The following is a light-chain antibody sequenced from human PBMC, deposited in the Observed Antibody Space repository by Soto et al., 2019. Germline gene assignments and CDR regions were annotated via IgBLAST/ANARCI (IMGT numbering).Light chain of an antibody. J-gene: IGKJ1*01. CDR1: QSVXSK. CDR2: XAS. CDR3: QQYNNRWT. V-gene: IGKV3-15*01. Sequence: IVMTQSPATLSVSPGERATLSCRASQSVXSKLGWYQQKPGRAPRLLIYXASTRATGIPARFSGSGCGTEFTLTISSLRSEDVAVYYCQQYNNRWTFGQGTKVDIK.